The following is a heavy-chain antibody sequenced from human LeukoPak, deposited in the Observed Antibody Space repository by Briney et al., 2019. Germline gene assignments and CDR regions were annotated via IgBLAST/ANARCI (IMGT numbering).Heavy chain of an antibody. CDR1: GYTFTGYY. Sequence: VASVKVSCKASGYTFTGYYMHWVRQAPGQGLEWMGWINPNSGGTDFAQKFQGRVTMTRDTSISTAYMELSSLRSDDTAVYYCAKDIAAAGTFQHWGQGTLVTVSS. J-gene: IGHJ1*01. CDR3: AKDIAAAGTFQH. V-gene: IGHV1-2*02. D-gene: IGHD6-13*01. CDR2: INPNSGGT.